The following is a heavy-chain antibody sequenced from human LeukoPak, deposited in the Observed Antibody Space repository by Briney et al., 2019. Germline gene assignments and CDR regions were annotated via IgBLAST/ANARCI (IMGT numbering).Heavy chain of an antibody. V-gene: IGHV3-11*01. Sequence: GGSLRLSRAASGFTFSDNYMSWIRQAPGKGLEWVSYISSGGTTIYYADSVKGRFTISRDNAKKSLYLQMNSLTAEDTAVYYCARGPLTWFDPWGQGTLVTVSS. CDR3: ARGPLTWFDP. J-gene: IGHJ5*02. CDR1: GFTFSDNY. CDR2: ISSGGTTI.